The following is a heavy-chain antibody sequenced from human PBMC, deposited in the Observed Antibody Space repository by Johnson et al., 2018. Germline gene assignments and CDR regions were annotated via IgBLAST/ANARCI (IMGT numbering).Heavy chain of an antibody. Sequence: VQLVQSGGGLVQPGGSLRLSCAASGFTFSSYSMNWVRQAPGKGLEWVSYISSSSSTIYYADSVKGRFTISRDNAKNSLYLQMNSRRAEDTAVDYGAVDPELALKYYYDSSGYLPYAFDIWGQGTMVTVSS. J-gene: IGHJ3*02. CDR1: GFTFSSYS. D-gene: IGHD3-22*01. CDR3: AVDPELALKYYYDSSGYLPYAFDI. V-gene: IGHV3-48*01. CDR2: ISSSSSTI.